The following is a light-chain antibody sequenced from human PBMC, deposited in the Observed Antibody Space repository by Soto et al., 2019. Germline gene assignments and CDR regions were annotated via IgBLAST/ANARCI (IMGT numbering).Light chain of an antibody. CDR2: EGS. CDR3: CSYAGSSTFL. CDR1: SSDVGSYNL. Sequence: QSVLTQPASVSGSPGQSITISCTGTSSDVGSYNLVSWYQQHPGKAPKLMIYEGSKRPSGVSNRFSGSKSGTTASLTISGLQAEDEADYYCCSYAGSSTFLFGGGTQLTVL. V-gene: IGLV2-23*03. J-gene: IGLJ2*01.